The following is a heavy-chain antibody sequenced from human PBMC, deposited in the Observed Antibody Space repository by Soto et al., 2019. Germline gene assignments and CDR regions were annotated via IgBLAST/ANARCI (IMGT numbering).Heavy chain of an antibody. D-gene: IGHD6-13*01. V-gene: IGHV3-30-3*01. CDR3: ARPPYSSSWQPAYFDY. J-gene: IGHJ4*02. Sequence: VQLVESGGGEVQPGRSLRLSCAASGFTFSSYAMHWVRQAPGKGLEWVAVISYDGSNKYYADSVKGRFTISRDNSKNTRYLQMNSLRAADTAVYYCARPPYSSSWQPAYFDYWGQGTLVTVSS. CDR2: ISYDGSNK. CDR1: GFTFSSYA.